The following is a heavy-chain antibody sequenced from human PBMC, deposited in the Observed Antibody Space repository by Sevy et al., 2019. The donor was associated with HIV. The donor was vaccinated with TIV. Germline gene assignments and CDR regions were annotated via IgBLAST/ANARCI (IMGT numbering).Heavy chain of an antibody. CDR1: GFTFSSYS. V-gene: IGHV3-21*01. J-gene: IGHJ4*02. CDR2: LSSSSSYI. Sequence: GGSLRLTCAASGFTFSSYSMNWVRRAPGKGLEWVSSLSSSSSYIYYADSVKGRFTISRDNAKNSLYLQMNSLRAEDTAVYYCASGPTYGSGTYWGQGTLVTVSS. D-gene: IGHD3-10*01. CDR3: ASGPTYGSGTY.